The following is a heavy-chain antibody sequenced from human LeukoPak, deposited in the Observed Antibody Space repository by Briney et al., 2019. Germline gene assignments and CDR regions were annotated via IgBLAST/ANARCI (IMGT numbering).Heavy chain of an antibody. V-gene: IGHV1-46*01. CDR1: GYTFTSYY. CDR2: INSSGGST. CDR3: TRDGTHYYDSSGYSGYFDY. Sequence: ASVKVSCKASGYTFTSYYIHWVRQAPGQGLEWMGIINSSGGSTSYAQKFQGRVTMTRNTSTSTVYMELSSLRSEDTAVYYCTRDGTHYYDSSGYSGYFDYWGQGTLVTVSS. D-gene: IGHD3-22*01. J-gene: IGHJ4*02.